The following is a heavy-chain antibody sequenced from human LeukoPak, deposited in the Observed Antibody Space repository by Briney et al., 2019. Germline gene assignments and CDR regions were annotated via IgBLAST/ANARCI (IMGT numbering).Heavy chain of an antibody. J-gene: IGHJ4*02. V-gene: IGHV3-7*01. CDR1: GFTFSSYW. D-gene: IGHD3-22*01. Sequence: PWGSLRLSCAASGFTFSSYWMSWVRQAPGKGLEWVANIKEDGSETYYVDSVRGRFTISRDNAKNSLYLQMNSLRAEDTAVYYCARAMIVVATYYFDYWGQGTLVTVSS. CDR3: ARAMIVVATYYFDY. CDR2: IKEDGSET.